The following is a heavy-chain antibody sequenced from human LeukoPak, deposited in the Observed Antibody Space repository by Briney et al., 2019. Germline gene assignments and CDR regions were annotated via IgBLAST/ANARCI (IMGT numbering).Heavy chain of an antibody. CDR2: IYHSGST. V-gene: IGHV4-59*01. CDR1: GGSISTYY. Sequence: SETLSLTCTLSGGSISTYYWSWIRQPPGKGLEWIGYIYHSGSTNYNPSLKSRVTISVDTSKNQFSLKLSSVTAADTAVYYCARGGGYASPISYWGQGALVTVSS. CDR3: ARGGGYASPISY. J-gene: IGHJ4*02. D-gene: IGHD5-12*01.